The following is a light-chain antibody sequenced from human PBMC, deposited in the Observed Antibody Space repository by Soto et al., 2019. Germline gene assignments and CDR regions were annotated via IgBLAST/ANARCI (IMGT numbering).Light chain of an antibody. Sequence: VWRQYPETLSLSLAVRATLSCRASQSVSSSYLAWYQQKPGQAPRLLIYDASNRATGIPARFSGSGSGTDFTLTISSLEPEDFAVYFCQQRSNWPWTFGQGTKVDIK. J-gene: IGKJ1*01. CDR3: QQRSNWPWT. CDR1: QSVSSSY. CDR2: DAS. V-gene: IGKV3D-20*02.